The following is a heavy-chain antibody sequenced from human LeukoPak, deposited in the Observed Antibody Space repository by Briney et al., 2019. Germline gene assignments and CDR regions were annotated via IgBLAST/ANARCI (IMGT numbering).Heavy chain of an antibody. CDR3: ARGHDYGDYLFDY. V-gene: IGHV1-69*13. Sequence: SVKVSCKASGGTFSSYAISWVPQAPGQGLEWMGGIIPIFGTANYAQKFQGRVTITADESTSTAYMELSSLRSEDTAVYYCARGHDYGDYLFDYWGQGTLVTVSS. CDR1: GGTFSSYA. CDR2: IIPIFGTA. D-gene: IGHD4-17*01. J-gene: IGHJ4*02.